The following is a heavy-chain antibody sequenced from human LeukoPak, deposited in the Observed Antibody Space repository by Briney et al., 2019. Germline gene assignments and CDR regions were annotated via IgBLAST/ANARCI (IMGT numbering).Heavy chain of an antibody. D-gene: IGHD6-19*01. CDR3: ARRAQSGSGWYSSDY. V-gene: IGHV3-30*03. CDR2: ISFDGSNK. Sequence: GGSLRLSCAASGFTFSSYGMHWVRQAPGKGLEWVAFISFDGSNKYYEESVKGRFTISRDNSKNTVYLQMNSLRAEDTAVYYCARRAQSGSGWYSSDYWGQGTLVTVSS. J-gene: IGHJ4*02. CDR1: GFTFSSYG.